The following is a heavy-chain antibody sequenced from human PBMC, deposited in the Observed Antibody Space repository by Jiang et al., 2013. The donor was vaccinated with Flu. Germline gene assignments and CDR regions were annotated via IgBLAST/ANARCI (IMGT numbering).Heavy chain of an antibody. V-gene: IGHV4-34*01. CDR2: INRSGST. Sequence: LLKPSETLSLTCAVCGGSFSGYYWSWIRQPPGKGLEWIGEINRSGSTNYNPSLKSRVTISVDTSKNQFSLKLSSVTAADTAVYYCARGDYYGSGSYYLLDYWGQGTLVTVSS. D-gene: IGHD3-10*01. J-gene: IGHJ4*02. CDR3: ARGDYYGSGSYYLLDY. CDR1: GGSFSGYY.